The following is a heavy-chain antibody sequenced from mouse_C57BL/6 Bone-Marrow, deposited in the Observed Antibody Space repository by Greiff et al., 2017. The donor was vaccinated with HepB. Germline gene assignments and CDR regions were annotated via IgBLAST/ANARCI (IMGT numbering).Heavy chain of an antibody. CDR1: GYTFTSYW. J-gene: IGHJ2*01. CDR2: IDPSDSYT. D-gene: IGHD1-1*01. V-gene: IGHV1-69*01. Sequence: VQLQQPGAELVMPGASVKLSCKASGYTFTSYWMHWVKQRPGQGLEWIGEIDPSDSYTNYNQKFKGKSTLTVDKSSSTAYMQLSSLTYEDSAVYYCAREGYGSSRYYFDYWGQGTTLTVSS. CDR3: AREGYGSSRYYFDY.